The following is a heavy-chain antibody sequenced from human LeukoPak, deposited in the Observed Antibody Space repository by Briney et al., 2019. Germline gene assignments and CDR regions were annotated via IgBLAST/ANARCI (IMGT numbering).Heavy chain of an antibody. V-gene: IGHV3-21*04. CDR2: ITSSGFDA. D-gene: IGHD5-18*01. CDR3: VRDKDIQGYSYGYYNESSGYADALDI. J-gene: IGHJ3*02. Sequence: GGSLRLSCEGSGFTFDNYKMNWVRQAPGKGLEWVSSITSSGFDAYYADSTKGRFTISRNNANNSLYLQMDSLRAEDTALYYCVRDKDIQGYSYGYYNESSGYADALDIWGQGTMVTVSS. CDR1: GFTFDNYK.